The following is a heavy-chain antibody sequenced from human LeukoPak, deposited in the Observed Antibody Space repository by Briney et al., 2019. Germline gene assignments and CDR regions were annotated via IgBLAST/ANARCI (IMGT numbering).Heavy chain of an antibody. J-gene: IGHJ4*02. V-gene: IGHV4-59*08. Sequence: KSSETLSLTCTVSGGSISSYYWSWIRQPPGKGLEWIGYIYYSGSTNYNPSLKSRVTISVDTSKNQFSLKLSSVTAADTAVYYCARLGYSSSSFVHYWGQGTLVTVSS. D-gene: IGHD6-6*01. CDR1: GGSISSYY. CDR2: IYYSGST. CDR3: ARLGYSSSSFVHY.